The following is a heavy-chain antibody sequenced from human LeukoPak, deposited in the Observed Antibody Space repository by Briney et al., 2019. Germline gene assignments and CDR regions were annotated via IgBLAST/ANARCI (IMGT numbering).Heavy chain of an antibody. CDR3: ARDSENCGGDCLDY. CDR1: GFTFSNHG. J-gene: IGHJ4*02. V-gene: IGHV3-23*01. Sequence: PGGSLRLSCAASGFTFSNHGINRVRQAPGKGLEWVSGISPSGDITYYTDSVQGRFTISRDNSKNRMYMQMNSLRAEDTAVYYCARDSENCGGDCLDYWGQGTLVTVSS. D-gene: IGHD2-21*02. CDR2: ISPSGDIT.